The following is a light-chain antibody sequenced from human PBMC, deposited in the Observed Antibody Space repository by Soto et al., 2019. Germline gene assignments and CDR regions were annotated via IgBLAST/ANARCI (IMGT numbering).Light chain of an antibody. V-gene: IGKV1-39*01. Sequence: DIQMTQSPSSLSSSVGDKVTITCRASQSISTYLNWYHQKPGKAPKLLIFAASSLQSGVPSRFSCSGSGTDFTLTISDLQPEDFSTYCCQQSYSISPYTFGQGTKLGIK. CDR3: QQSYSISPYT. CDR2: AAS. J-gene: IGKJ2*01. CDR1: QSISTY.